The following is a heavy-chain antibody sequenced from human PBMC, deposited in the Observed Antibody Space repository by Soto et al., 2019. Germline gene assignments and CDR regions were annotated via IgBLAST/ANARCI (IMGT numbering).Heavy chain of an antibody. CDR1: GYTFTSDG. Sequence: QVQLVQSGAEVKKPGASVKVSCKASGYTFTSDGISGVRQATGQGLERMGWISAYNGNTNYAQKLQGRVTMTTDTSTSTDYMELRRLRSDDTAVSCCARAEDVVVPASRQYYYGMDVWGHGTTVTVSS. D-gene: IGHD2-2*01. CDR3: ARAEDVVVPASRQYYYGMDV. CDR2: ISAYNGNT. J-gene: IGHJ6*02. V-gene: IGHV1-18*01.